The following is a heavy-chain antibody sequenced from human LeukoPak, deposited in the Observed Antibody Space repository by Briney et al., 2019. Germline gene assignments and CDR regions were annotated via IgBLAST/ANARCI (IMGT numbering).Heavy chain of an antibody. Sequence: SETLSLTCTVSGGSISSYYWSWIRQPPGKGLEWIGYIYYSGSTNYNPSLKSRVTISVDMSKNQFSLKLSSVTAADTAVYYCARVGDIVVVPAAVYFDYWGQGTLVTVSS. J-gene: IGHJ4*02. CDR3: ARVGDIVVVPAAVYFDY. CDR1: GGSISSYY. CDR2: IYYSGST. D-gene: IGHD2-2*01. V-gene: IGHV4-59*01.